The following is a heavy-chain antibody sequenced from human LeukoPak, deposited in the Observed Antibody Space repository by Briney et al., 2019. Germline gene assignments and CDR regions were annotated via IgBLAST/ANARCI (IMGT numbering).Heavy chain of an antibody. D-gene: IGHD3-22*01. CDR1: GFTFSAYA. CDR3: AKRGVNYDSSGNDC. J-gene: IGHJ4*02. CDR2: ITGSGGRS. Sequence: GGSLRLSCAASGFTFSAYAMSWVRQAPGKGREWVSSITGSGGRSYYAASVKGRFTISRDNSKSTLYLQMSDLRAEDTALYYCAKRGVNYDSSGNDCWGQGTLVTVSS. V-gene: IGHV3-23*01.